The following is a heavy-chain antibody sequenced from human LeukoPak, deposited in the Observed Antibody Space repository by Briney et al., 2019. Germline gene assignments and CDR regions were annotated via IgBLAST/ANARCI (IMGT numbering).Heavy chain of an antibody. CDR3: VSGYYFYYYMDV. J-gene: IGHJ6*03. CDR1: GYTFTGYY. D-gene: IGHD1-26*01. CDR2: INPNSGGT. V-gene: IGHV1-2*02. Sequence: ASVKVSCKASGYTFTGYYMHWVRQAPGQGLEWMGWINPNSGGTNYARKFQGRVTMTRDTSISTAYMELSRLRSDDTAVYYCVSGYYFYYYMDVWGKGTTVTVSS.